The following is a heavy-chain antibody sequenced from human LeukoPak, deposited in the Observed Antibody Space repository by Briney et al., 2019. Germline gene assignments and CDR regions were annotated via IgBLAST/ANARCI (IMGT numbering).Heavy chain of an antibody. CDR1: GGPIMVAAYS. D-gene: IGHD6-13*01. CDR2: IHYSGGT. CDR3: ARAPVTASAPNY. V-gene: IGHV4-61*08. Sequence: SETLSLTCTVSGGPIMVAAYSWSWIRQPPGKGLEWIGYIHYSGGTKYDPSLKSRVTISLDTSKNQFSLNLSSVTAADTAVYYCARAPVTASAPNYWGQGTLVTVSS. J-gene: IGHJ4*02.